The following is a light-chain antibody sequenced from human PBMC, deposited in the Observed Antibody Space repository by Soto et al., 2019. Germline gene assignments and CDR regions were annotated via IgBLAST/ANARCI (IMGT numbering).Light chain of an antibody. CDR3: HHYDNSPPFP. J-gene: IGKJ3*01. CDR1: QSVSSTY. Sequence: EILLTQSPGTLSLSPGGRATLSCRASQSVSSTYLAWYQQTPGRAPRLLIYGASSRATGIPDRFSGSGSGTDFTLTISRLEPEDFALYYCHHYDNSPPFPFGPGTRVDIK. V-gene: IGKV3-20*01. CDR2: GAS.